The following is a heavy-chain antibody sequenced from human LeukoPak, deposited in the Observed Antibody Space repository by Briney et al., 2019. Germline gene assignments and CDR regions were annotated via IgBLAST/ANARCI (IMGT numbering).Heavy chain of an antibody. CDR3: ARPSIAVAHDAFDI. J-gene: IGHJ3*02. V-gene: IGHV4-59*01. Sequence: SETLSLTCTVSGGSISSYYWSWVRQPPGKGLEWIGYIYYSGSTNYNPSLKSRATISADASTTQCSLKLSPVTAADTAVYYCARPSIAVAHDAFDIWGQGTMLTVSS. CDR2: IYYSGST. D-gene: IGHD6-19*01. CDR1: GGSISSYY.